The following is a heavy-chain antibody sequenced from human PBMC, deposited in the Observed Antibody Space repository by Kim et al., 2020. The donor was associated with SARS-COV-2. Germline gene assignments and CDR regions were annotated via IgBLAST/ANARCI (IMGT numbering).Heavy chain of an antibody. D-gene: IGHD5-12*01. V-gene: IGHV4-59*08. CDR2: IYYSGST. CDR1: GGSIGTYY. Sequence: SETLSLTCTVSGGSIGTYYWSWIRQPPGRGLEWIGKIYYSGSTNSNPSLKSRVTISVDTSKNQFSLKLSSVTAADTAVYYCARGASGYSLDFDFWGQGALVTVSS. J-gene: IGHJ4*02. CDR3: ARGASGYSLDFDF.